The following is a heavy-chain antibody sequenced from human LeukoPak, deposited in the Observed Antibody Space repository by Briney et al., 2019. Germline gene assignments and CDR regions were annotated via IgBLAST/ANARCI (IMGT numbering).Heavy chain of an antibody. CDR1: GFTFSSFD. D-gene: IGHD1-1*01. J-gene: IGHJ6*03. CDR3: ASGPPRGKYYYMDV. Sequence: GGSLRLSCAASGFTFSSFDMHWVRQPTGQGLEWVSTIGTASDTYCPGSVEGRFTLSRDNAKNSLYLQMNSLTAGDTAVYYCASGPPRGKYYYMDVWGKGTMVTVSS. CDR2: IGTASDT. V-gene: IGHV3-13*01.